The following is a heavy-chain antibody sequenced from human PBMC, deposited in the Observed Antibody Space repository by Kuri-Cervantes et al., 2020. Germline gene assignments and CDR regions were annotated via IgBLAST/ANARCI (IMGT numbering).Heavy chain of an antibody. Sequence: GGSLRLSCAASGFTFSSYAMSWVRQAPGQGLEWVSAIGGSGDNTYYADSVKGRFTISRDNSKNTLYLQMNSLRAEDTAVYYCAKDHYYYYYMDVWGKGTTVTVSS. CDR3: AKDHYYYYYMDV. V-gene: IGHV3-23*01. CDR2: IGGSGDNT. J-gene: IGHJ6*03. CDR1: GFTFSSYA.